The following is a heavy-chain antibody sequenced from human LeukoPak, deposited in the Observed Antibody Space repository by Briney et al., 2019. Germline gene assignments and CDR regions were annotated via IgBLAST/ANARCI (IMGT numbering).Heavy chain of an antibody. V-gene: IGHV3-7*01. CDR3: ARFGPSVAADLNWFDP. Sequence: GGSLRLSCAASGFTFSSYSMNWVRQAPGKGLEWVANIKQDGSEKYYVDSVKGRFTISRDNAKNSLYLQMNSLRAEDTAVYYCARFGPSVAADLNWFDPWGQGTLVTVSS. CDR2: IKQDGSEK. J-gene: IGHJ5*02. D-gene: IGHD6-19*01. CDR1: GFTFSSYS.